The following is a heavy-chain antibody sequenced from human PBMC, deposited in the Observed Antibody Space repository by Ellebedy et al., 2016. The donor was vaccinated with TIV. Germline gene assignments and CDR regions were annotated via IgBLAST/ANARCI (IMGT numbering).Heavy chain of an antibody. Sequence: PGGSLRLSCAASGFTFRRYAMSWVRQAPGKGLEWVSTISGSGTGTYYADSVQGRFTLSRDNSQNTLNLQMNSLRPEDTATYFCAKGLLGGDAFDVWGRGTVVDISS. CDR3: AKGLLGGDAFDV. CDR2: ISGSGTGT. V-gene: IGHV3-23*01. J-gene: IGHJ3*01. CDR1: GFTFRRYA.